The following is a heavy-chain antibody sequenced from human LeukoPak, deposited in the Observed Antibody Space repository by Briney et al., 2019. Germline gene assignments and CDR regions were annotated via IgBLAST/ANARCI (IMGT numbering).Heavy chain of an antibody. CDR3: ASNRPGYSSSWYRGYFDY. CDR2: INHSGST. Sequence: SETLSLTCAAYGGSFSGYYWSWLRQPPGKGLEWIGEINHSGSTNYNPSLKSRVTISVDTSKNHFSLKLSSVTAADTAVYYCASNRPGYSSSWYRGYFDYWGQGTLVTVSS. V-gene: IGHV4-34*01. J-gene: IGHJ4*02. CDR1: GGSFSGYY. D-gene: IGHD6-13*01.